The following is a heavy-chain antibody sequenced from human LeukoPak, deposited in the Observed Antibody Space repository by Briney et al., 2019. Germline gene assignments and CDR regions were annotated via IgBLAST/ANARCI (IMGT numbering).Heavy chain of an antibody. V-gene: IGHV3-21*01. CDR1: AFTFSSYS. D-gene: IGHD1-1*01. CDR3: ARCTTGRTFGSLREIKRSREIDY. J-gene: IGHJ4*02. Sequence: GGSLRLSCAASAFTFSSYSMNWVRQAPGKGLEWVSSISSSSSNIYYADSVKGRFTISRDNAKNSLYLQMNSLRVEDTAVYYCARCTTGRTFGSLREIKRSREIDYWGQGTLVTVSS. CDR2: ISSSSSNI.